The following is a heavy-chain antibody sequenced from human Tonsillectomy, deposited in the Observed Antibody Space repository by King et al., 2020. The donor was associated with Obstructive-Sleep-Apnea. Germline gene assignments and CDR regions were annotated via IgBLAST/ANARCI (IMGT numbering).Heavy chain of an antibody. V-gene: IGHV3-23*04. Sequence: VQLVESGGGLVQPGGALRLSCAASGFTFSIYGMSWVRQAAGRGLEWVSGISASGGSTYHADSVKGRFTISRDSSKSTLYLQMNSLRAEDTAVYYCAKGHVGWLRLGAVEKATYLDLWGQGTLVTVSS. J-gene: IGHJ4*02. CDR2: ISASGGST. CDR3: AKGHVGWLRLGAVEKATYLDL. D-gene: IGHD5-12*01. CDR1: GFTFSIYG.